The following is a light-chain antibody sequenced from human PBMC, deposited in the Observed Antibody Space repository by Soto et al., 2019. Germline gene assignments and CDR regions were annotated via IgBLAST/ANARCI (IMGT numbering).Light chain of an antibody. CDR1: QSIYIY. V-gene: IGKV1-39*01. CDR2: AAS. J-gene: IGKJ5*01. Sequence: IQMNQSASSMSASIGDRVTITCRASQSIYIYLNWYQQKPGKAPKLLIYAASSLQSGVPSRFSGIGSGTDFTLTISSLQTEDFATYYGQQSYSTPKVTFCQGTRLEIK. CDR3: QQSYSTPKVT.